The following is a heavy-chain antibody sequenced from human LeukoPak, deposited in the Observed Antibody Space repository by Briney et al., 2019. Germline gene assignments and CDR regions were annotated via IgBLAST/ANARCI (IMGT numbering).Heavy chain of an antibody. Sequence: SETLSLTCSVSGGSISSYYWSWIRQPPGKGLEWIGYIYYSGSTNYNPSLRSRVTISVDTSKNQFSLKLGSVTAADTAVYYCASRAIAAPYFDYWGQGTLVTVSS. V-gene: IGHV4-59*08. CDR1: GGSISSYY. J-gene: IGHJ4*02. CDR3: ASRAIAAPYFDY. D-gene: IGHD6-13*01. CDR2: IYYSGST.